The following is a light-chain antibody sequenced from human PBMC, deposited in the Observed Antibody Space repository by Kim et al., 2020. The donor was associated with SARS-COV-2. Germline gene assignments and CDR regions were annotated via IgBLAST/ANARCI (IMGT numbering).Light chain of an antibody. J-gene: IGKJ1*01. V-gene: IGKV1-27*01. CDR3: QNYNSAPRT. Sequence: DIQMTQSPSSLSASVGDRITITCRASQGSSIYLAWYQQKPGKVPKLLISGASTLQSGVPSRFSGSGSGTDFTLTISSLQPEDVASYYCQNYNSAPRTFGQGTKVEIK. CDR1: QGSSIY. CDR2: GAS.